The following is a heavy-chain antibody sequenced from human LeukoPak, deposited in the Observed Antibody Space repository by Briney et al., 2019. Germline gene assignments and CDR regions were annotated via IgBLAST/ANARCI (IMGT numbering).Heavy chain of an antibody. CDR2: FSAHNGNT. Sequence: ASVKLSRTSSGYSFNSYGISWVRQPPGQGLERMGWFSAHNGNTNYEEKVQGRGPMTTGTSTSTAYMELRSLRSDDTAVYYCARDKGTVATYYYDYMDVWGKGTTVTVSS. CDR1: GYSFNSYG. J-gene: IGHJ6*03. V-gene: IGHV1-18*01. CDR3: ARDKGTVATYYYDYMDV. D-gene: IGHD6-19*01.